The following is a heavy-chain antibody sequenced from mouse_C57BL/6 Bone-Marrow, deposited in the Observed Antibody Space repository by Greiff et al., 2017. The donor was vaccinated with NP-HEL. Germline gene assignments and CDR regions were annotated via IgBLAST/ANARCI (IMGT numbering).Heavy chain of an antibody. D-gene: IGHD1-1*01. J-gene: IGHJ4*01. CDR3: ARVYYGSSTGAMDY. CDR2: ISDGGSYT. Sequence: EVKLVESGGGLVKPGGSLKLSCAASGFTFSSYAMSWVRQTPEKRLEWVATISDGGSYTSYPDNVKGRFTISRDNAKNNLYLQMSHLKSEDTAMYYCARVYYGSSTGAMDYWGQGTSVTVSS. V-gene: IGHV5-4*03. CDR1: GFTFSSYA.